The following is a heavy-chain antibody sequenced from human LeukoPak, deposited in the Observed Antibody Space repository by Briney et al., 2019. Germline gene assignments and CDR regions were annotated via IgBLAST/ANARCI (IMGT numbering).Heavy chain of an antibody. CDR2: ISYSGST. D-gene: IGHD6-19*01. Sequence: SETLSLTCTVSGGSISSYYWSWIWQPPGKGLEWIGYISYSGSTNYNPSLKSRVTISVDTSKNHFSLKLSSVTAADTAVYYCAKFGSSGWYYFDYWGQGTLVTVSS. J-gene: IGHJ4*02. CDR1: GGSISSYY. CDR3: AKFGSSGWYYFDY. V-gene: IGHV4-59*08.